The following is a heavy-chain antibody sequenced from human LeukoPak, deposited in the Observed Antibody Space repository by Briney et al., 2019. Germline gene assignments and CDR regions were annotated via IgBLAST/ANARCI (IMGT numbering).Heavy chain of an antibody. J-gene: IGHJ4*02. CDR1: GVSFSSYD. CDR2: ISSSRCYI. Sequence: GGSLTLSCSASGVSFSSYDMNWLRQATGKGLEWVASISSSRCYIEYAELLKSRLISAKDKAKKSLDPQIYRLRADDTAVYYCAREPNLHSTGIDYWGQGTLVTVSS. V-gene: IGHV3-21*01. D-gene: IGHD3-22*01. CDR3: AREPNLHSTGIDY.